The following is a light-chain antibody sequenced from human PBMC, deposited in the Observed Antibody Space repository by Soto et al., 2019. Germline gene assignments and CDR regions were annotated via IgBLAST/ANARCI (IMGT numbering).Light chain of an antibody. J-gene: IGKJ1*01. CDR2: DAS. Sequence: DIQMTQSPSTLSASVGDRVTITCRASQSISSWLAWYQQKPGKAPKLLIYDASSLESGVPSRFSGSGSGTEFTLTISSLQSEDFAVYYCQQYNNWPFPFGQGTKVDIK. CDR3: QQYNNWPFP. CDR1: QSISSW. V-gene: IGKV1-5*01.